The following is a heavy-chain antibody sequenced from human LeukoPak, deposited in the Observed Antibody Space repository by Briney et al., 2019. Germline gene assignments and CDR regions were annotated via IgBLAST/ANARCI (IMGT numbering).Heavy chain of an antibody. D-gene: IGHD2-15*01. CDR2: IKHDGSEK. V-gene: IGHV3-7*03. Sequence: GVSLRLSCAASGFVFSSYWMSWVRGAPGRGLEWVANIKHDGSEKYYVDSVKDRYTISRDNAKNSMYLHMNSLRAEDTAVYYCASYCSGGSCCDYWGRGIMVTVSS. J-gene: IGHJ4*02. CDR1: GFVFSSYW. CDR3: ASYCSGGSCCDY.